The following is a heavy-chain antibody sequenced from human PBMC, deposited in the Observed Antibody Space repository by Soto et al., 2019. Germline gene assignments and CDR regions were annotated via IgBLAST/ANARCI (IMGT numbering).Heavy chain of an antibody. D-gene: IGHD3-22*01. CDR2: ISSSSSYI. Sequence: GGSLRLSCAASGFTFSSYSMNWVRQAPGKGLEWVSSISSSSSYIYYADSVKGRFTISRDNAKNSLYLQMNSLRAEDTAVYYCARDLEYYYDSSGYYNPGAFDIWGQGTMVTVSS. V-gene: IGHV3-21*01. CDR1: GFTFSSYS. CDR3: ARDLEYYYDSSGYYNPGAFDI. J-gene: IGHJ3*02.